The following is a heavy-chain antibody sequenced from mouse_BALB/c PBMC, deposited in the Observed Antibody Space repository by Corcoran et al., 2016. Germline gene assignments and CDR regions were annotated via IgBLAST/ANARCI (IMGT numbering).Heavy chain of an antibody. Sequence: EIQLQQTGPELVKPGASVKISCKASGYSFTDYIMLWVKQSHGKSLEWIGNINPYYGSTSYNLKFKGKATLTVDKSSSTAYMQLNSLTSEDSAVYYCARRAFDYWGQGTTLTVSS. CDR2: INPYYGST. CDR3: ARRAFDY. D-gene: IGHD3-3*01. CDR1: GYSFTDYI. J-gene: IGHJ2*01. V-gene: IGHV1-39*01.